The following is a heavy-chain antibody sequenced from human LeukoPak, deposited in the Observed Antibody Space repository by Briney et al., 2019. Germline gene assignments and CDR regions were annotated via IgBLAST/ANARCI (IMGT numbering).Heavy chain of an antibody. Sequence: GGSLRLSCAASGITVSTSYMSWVRQAPGKGLEWVSVIYSSGNTLYADSVRGRFTISRDNSNNTLHLQMNSLRAEDTAVYYCAGERGGGGDVFDVWLDPWGQGTLVTVSS. CDR3: AGERGGGGDVFDVWLDP. D-gene: IGHD5/OR15-5a*01. CDR2: IYSSGNT. V-gene: IGHV3-53*01. J-gene: IGHJ5*02. CDR1: GITVSTSY.